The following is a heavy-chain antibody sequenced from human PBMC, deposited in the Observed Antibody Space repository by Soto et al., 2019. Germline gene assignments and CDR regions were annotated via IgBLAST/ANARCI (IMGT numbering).Heavy chain of an antibody. CDR3: AKEGRLSSSWYYYYYGMDV. J-gene: IGHJ6*01. Sequence: PGGSLRLSCTASGLNFSSYAMHWVRQAPGKGLDWVAVIWRDGSQKLYGDSVRGRFDISRDNSKNTLYLQMNSLRAEDTAVYYCAKEGRLSSSWYYYYYGMDVWGQGTTVTVSS. V-gene: IGHV3-33*03. CDR2: IWRDGSQK. D-gene: IGHD6-13*01. CDR1: GLNFSSYA.